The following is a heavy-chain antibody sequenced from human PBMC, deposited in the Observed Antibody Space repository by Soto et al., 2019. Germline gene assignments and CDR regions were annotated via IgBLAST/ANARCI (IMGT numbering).Heavy chain of an antibody. CDR1: GGTFSSYA. Sequence: GASVKVSCKASGGTFSSYAISWVRQAPGQGLEWMGGIIPIFGTANYAQKFQGRVTITADESTSTAYMELSSLRSEDTAVYYCARGADYYYDSSGHYLQSFLDYWGQGTLVTVSS. J-gene: IGHJ4*02. CDR3: ARGADYYYDSSGHYLQSFLDY. D-gene: IGHD3-22*01. V-gene: IGHV1-69*13. CDR2: IIPIFGTA.